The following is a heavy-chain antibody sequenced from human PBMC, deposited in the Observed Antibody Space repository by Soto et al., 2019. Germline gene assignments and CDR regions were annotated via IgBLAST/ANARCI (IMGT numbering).Heavy chain of an antibody. D-gene: IGHD3-9*01. Sequence: SETLSLTCTVSGGSISSSSYYWGWIRQPPXKGLEWIGSIYYSGSTYYSPSLKSRVTISVDTSKNQFSLKLSSVTAADTAVYYCARLQWDYDILTGYYTLPNWFDPWGQGTLVTVSS. CDR2: IYYSGST. J-gene: IGHJ5*02. CDR1: GGSISSSSYY. V-gene: IGHV4-39*07. CDR3: ARLQWDYDILTGYYTLPNWFDP.